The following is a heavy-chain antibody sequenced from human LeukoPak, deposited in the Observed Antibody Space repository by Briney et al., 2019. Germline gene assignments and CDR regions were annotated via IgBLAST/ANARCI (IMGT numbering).Heavy chain of an antibody. CDR2: IIPIFGTA. J-gene: IGHJ5*02. CDR1: GGTFSSYA. Sequence: SVTVSCKASGGTFSSYAISWVRQAPGQGLEWMGGIIPIFGTANYAQKFQGRVTITADESTSTAYMELSSLRSEDTAVYYCAREQYSYGPNCFDPWGQGTLVTVSS. CDR3: AREQYSYGPNCFDP. D-gene: IGHD5-18*01. V-gene: IGHV1-69*13.